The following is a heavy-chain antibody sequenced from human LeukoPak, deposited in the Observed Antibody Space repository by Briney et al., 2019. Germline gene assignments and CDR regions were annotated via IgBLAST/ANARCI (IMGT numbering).Heavy chain of an antibody. CDR3: ARGPSFSGYVNY. J-gene: IGHJ4*02. V-gene: IGHV4-61*08. CDR1: GGSISSGGYY. Sequence: SQTLSLTCTVSGGSISSGGYYWSWIRQHPGKGLEWIGYVYYSGSTNYNPALKSRITISADTSKNQFSLRLSSVTAADTAVYYCARGPSFSGYVNYWGQGTLVTVSS. CDR2: VYYSGST. D-gene: IGHD5-12*01.